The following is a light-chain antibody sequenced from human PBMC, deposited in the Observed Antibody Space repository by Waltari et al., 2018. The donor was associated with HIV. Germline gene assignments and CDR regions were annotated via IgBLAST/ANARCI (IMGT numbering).Light chain of an antibody. CDR2: RGG. CDR3: SAWDSSPSEWV. CDR1: DKNVGHEG. J-gene: IGLJ3*02. Sequence: AGLTQPSSVSKGLQQNVTLTCTGNDKNVGHEGAGWLLRHEGHPPEVLSYRGGARPAGISHKYFASRSGNTASLTITGLQVDDEAVYYCSAWDSSPSEWVFGGGTKLTVL. V-gene: IGLV10-54*01.